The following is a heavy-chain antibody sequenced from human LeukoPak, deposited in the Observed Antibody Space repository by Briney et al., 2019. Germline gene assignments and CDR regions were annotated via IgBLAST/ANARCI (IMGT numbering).Heavy chain of an antibody. V-gene: IGHV3-23*01. CDR2: ISASGGTT. CDR1: GFTFSNFA. D-gene: IGHD3-10*01. CDR3: AKQVRGPLMTGFFDH. Sequence: PGGSLRLSCAASGFTFSNFAMSWVRQAPGKGLEWVSSISASGGTTYYADSVKGRLTISRDNSIHTVFLQMNSLGPEDTAVYYCAKQVRGPLMTGFFDHWGQGALVVVSS. J-gene: IGHJ4*02.